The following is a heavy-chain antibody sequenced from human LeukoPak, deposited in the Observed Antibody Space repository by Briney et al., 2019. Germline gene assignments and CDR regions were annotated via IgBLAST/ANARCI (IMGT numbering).Heavy chain of an antibody. Sequence: PGGSPRLSCAASGFTFNSYSMNWVRQAPGKGLEWVSSISSSSSYIYYADSVKGRFTISRDNAKNSLYLQMNSLRAEDTAVYYCARTAVAGTILYYFDYWGQGTLVTVSS. CDR2: ISSSSSYI. CDR1: GFTFNSYS. D-gene: IGHD6-19*01. CDR3: ARTAVAGTILYYFDY. J-gene: IGHJ4*02. V-gene: IGHV3-21*01.